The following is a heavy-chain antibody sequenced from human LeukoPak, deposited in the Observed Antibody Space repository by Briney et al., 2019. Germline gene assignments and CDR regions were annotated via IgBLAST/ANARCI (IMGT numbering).Heavy chain of an antibody. CDR2: IIPVFGTA. V-gene: IGHV1-69*13. D-gene: IGHD3-16*01. CDR3: ATHGGTRSHLDY. Sequence: SVTLPFTASVGTFNTYSISWVRQAPGQGLEWMGMIIPVFGTANYAQKFQGRVTITADESTSTVYMELSSLRSEDTALYYCATHGGTRSHLDYWGQGTLVSVS. CDR1: VGTFNTYS. J-gene: IGHJ4*02.